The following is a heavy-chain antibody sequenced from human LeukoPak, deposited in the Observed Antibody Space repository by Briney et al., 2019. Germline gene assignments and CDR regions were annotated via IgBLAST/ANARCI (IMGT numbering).Heavy chain of an antibody. Sequence: GGSLRLYCAASGPRFTNAWMNWVRQAPGKGLEWVGRIKSKGDGETTDYAAPVKGRFTMSRDDTKATLYLQMNSLKDEDTAVYYCTTDLGLTMIRGVTVYWGQGTLVTVSS. V-gene: IGHV3-15*01. CDR1: GPRFTNAW. CDR3: TTDLGLTMIRGVTVY. CDR2: IKSKGDGETT. D-gene: IGHD3-10*01. J-gene: IGHJ4*02.